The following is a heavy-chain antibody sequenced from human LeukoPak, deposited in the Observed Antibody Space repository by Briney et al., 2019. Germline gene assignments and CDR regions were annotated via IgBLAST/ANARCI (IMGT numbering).Heavy chain of an antibody. CDR1: GGTFSSYA. CDR2: IIPILGIA. Sequence: ASVKVSCKASGGTFSSYAISWVRQAPGQXXXXMGRIIPILGIANYAQKFQGRVTITADKSTSTAYMELSSLRSEDTAVYYCARDPGYNWNDDFDYWGQGTLVTVSS. V-gene: IGHV1-69*04. J-gene: IGHJ4*02. D-gene: IGHD1-1*01. CDR3: ARDPGYNWNDDFDY.